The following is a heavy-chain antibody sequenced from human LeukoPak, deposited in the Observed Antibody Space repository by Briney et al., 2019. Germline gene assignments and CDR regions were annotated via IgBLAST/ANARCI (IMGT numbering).Heavy chain of an antibody. V-gene: IGHV3-48*03. J-gene: IGHJ1*01. CDR3: ALNSAYSTPFQH. Sequence: RTGGSLRLSCAASGFTFSSYEMNWVRQAPGKGLEWVSYISSSGSNIYYADSVKGRFTISRDNAKNSLYLQMNSLRAEDTAVYYCALNSAYSTPFQHWGQGTLVTVSS. D-gene: IGHD6-13*01. CDR1: GFTFSSYE. CDR2: ISSSGSNI.